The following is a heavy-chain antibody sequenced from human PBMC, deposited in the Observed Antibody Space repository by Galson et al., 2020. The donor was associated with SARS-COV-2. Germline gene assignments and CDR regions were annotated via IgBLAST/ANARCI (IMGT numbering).Heavy chain of an antibody. J-gene: IGHJ4*02. CDR3: ARRSSSGWYGHDY. V-gene: IGHV3-30*04. CDR1: GFTFSSYA. Sequence: GESLKISCAASGFTFSSYAMHWVRQAPGKGLEWVAVISYDGSNKYYADSVKGRFTISRDNSKNTLYLQMNSLRAEDTAVYYCARRSSSGWYGHDYWGQGTLVTVSS. CDR2: ISYDGSNK. D-gene: IGHD6-19*01.